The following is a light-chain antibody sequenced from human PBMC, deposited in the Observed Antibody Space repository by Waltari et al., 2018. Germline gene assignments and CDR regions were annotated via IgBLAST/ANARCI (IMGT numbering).Light chain of an antibody. CDR3: QQYYSSPWT. V-gene: IGKV4-1*01. Sequence: DIVMTQSPDSLAVSLGERATINCRSSQTVLYISNNKNNLACYQQKPGQPPKLLIYWASTRESGVPDQFSGSGSGTVFTLTISSLQAEDVAVYYCQQYYSSPWTFGQGTKVEIK. CDR2: WAS. J-gene: IGKJ1*01. CDR1: QTVLYISNNKNN.